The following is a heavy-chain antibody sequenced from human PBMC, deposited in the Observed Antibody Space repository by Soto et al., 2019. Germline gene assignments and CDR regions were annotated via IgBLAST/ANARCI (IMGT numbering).Heavy chain of an antibody. CDR2: INSDGTIT. CDR1: GLTFSSYW. D-gene: IGHD6-13*01. CDR3: ARDSNNWYSSYFDY. Sequence: PGGSLRLSCAASGLTFSSYWMHWVRQAPGKGLVWVSSINSDGTITRFADSVKGRFTISRDNAKNTLYLQMNSLRAEDTAVYYCARDSNNWYSSYFDYWGQGTMVTVYS. J-gene: IGHJ4*02. V-gene: IGHV3-74*01.